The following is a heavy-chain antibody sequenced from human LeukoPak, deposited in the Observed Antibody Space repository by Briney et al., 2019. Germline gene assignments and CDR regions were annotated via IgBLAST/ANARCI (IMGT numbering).Heavy chain of an antibody. CDR1: GGSISSYY. Sequence: SETLSLTCTVSGGSISSYYWSWIRQPPGKGLEWIGYIYYSGSTNYNPSLKSRVTISVDTSKNQFSPKLSSVTAADTAVYYCARAPYDFWSGYFHWGQGTLVTVSS. J-gene: IGHJ4*02. CDR2: IYYSGST. CDR3: ARAPYDFWSGYFH. V-gene: IGHV4-59*01. D-gene: IGHD3-3*01.